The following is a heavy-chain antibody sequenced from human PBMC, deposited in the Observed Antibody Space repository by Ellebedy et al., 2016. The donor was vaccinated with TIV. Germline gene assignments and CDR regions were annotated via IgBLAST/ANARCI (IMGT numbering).Heavy chain of an antibody. CDR1: GDSVSSKSAA. V-gene: IGHV6-1*01. J-gene: IGHJ4*02. CDR3: AREIRAYDS. CDR2: TYYRSKWYN. Sequence: SCAISGDSVSSKSAASTWLRQSPWRGLECLGRTYYRSKWYNEDAVSVESRITTNSDTSKNQFSLQLSSVTPEDTAIYYCAREIRAYDSWGQGTLVTVSS.